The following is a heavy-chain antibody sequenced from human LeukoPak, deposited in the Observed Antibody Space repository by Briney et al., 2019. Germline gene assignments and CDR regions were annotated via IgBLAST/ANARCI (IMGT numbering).Heavy chain of an antibody. J-gene: IGHJ4*02. D-gene: IGHD6-19*01. CDR3: ARVSLSSGCLSN. CDR2: ISSDESIT. V-gene: IGHV3-74*01. Sequence: GGSLRLSCAASGSTFSNYWMHWVRQAPGKGLVWVSRISSDESITSYADFVKGRFTISRDNAKNTLFLQMNGLRAEDTAVYYCARVSLSSGCLSNWGQGTLVTVSS. CDR1: GSTFSNYW.